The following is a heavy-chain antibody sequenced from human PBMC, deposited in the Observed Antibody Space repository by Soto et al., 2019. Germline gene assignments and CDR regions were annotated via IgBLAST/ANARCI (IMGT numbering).Heavy chain of an antibody. CDR2: INSDGSST. Sequence: LRLSCAASGFTFSSYWMHWVRQAPGKGLVWVSRINSDGSSTSYADSVKGRFTISRDNAKNTLYLQMNSLSAEDTAVYYCAREDIVVVPAAILYYYYGMDVWGQGTTVTVSS. D-gene: IGHD2-2*01. CDR3: AREDIVVVPAAILYYYYGMDV. V-gene: IGHV3-74*01. J-gene: IGHJ6*02. CDR1: GFTFSSYW.